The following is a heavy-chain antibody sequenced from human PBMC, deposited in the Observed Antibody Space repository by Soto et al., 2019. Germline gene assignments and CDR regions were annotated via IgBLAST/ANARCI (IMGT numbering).Heavy chain of an antibody. D-gene: IGHD2-15*01. J-gene: IGHJ5*02. V-gene: IGHV3-66*01. CDR2: IYSGGRT. CDR3: AYDPEKRYCGDGGCGA. CDR1: GFTVSGNY. Sequence: VQLVESGGGLVQPGGSLRLSCAASGFTVSGNYMSWVRQAPGKGLEWVSVIYSGGRTNYADSVKGRFTISRDNSKNTLYLKMNSLRADDTAVYYCAYDPEKRYCGDGGCGAWGQGPLVTVSS.